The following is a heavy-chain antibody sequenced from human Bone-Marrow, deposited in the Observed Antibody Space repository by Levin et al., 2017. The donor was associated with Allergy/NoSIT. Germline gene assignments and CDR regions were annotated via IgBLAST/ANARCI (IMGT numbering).Heavy chain of an antibody. Sequence: SETLSLTCAVSGGSFSGYFWTWIRQPPTKGLEWIGEIDHSGTTTYNPSLKTRVTISIDTSKNQFSLKLASVTAADTAVYYCARGNLECSGGSCYSGTFDYWGQGTVGTVSS. J-gene: IGHJ4*02. D-gene: IGHD2-15*01. CDR2: IDHSGTT. V-gene: IGHV4-34*01. CDR3: ARGNLECSGGSCYSGTFDY. CDR1: GGSFSGYF.